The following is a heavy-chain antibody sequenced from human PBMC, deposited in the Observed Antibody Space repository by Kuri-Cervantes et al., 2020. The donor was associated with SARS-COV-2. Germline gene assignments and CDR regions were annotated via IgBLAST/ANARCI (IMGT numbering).Heavy chain of an antibody. Sequence: SETLSLTCTVSGGSISSGDYYWSWIRQPPGKGLEWIGYIYYSGSTYYNPSLKSRVTISVDTSKNQFSLKLSSVTAADTAVYYCARALTGEVDDYWGQGTLVTVSS. D-gene: IGHD3-10*01. CDR2: IYYSGST. CDR1: GGSISSGDYY. CDR3: ARALTGEVDDY. J-gene: IGHJ4*02. V-gene: IGHV4-30-4*08.